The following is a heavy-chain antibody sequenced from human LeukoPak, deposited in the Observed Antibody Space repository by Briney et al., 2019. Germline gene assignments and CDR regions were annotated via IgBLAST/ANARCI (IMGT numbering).Heavy chain of an antibody. CDR2: LNHSGST. D-gene: IGHD3-10*01. J-gene: IGHJ6*02. CDR3: ARHPSYHGSGGAMDV. V-gene: IGHV4-34*01. Sequence: SETLSLTCALSGGSFSAYFWTWIRQPPGKGLEWIGELNHSGSTNYNPSLKSRVTISVDTSKNQFSLKLSSVTAADAAVYYCARHPSYHGSGGAMDVWGQGTTVTVSS. CDR1: GGSFSAYF.